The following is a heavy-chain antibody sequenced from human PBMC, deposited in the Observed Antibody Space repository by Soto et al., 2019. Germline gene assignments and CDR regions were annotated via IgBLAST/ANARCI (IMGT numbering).Heavy chain of an antibody. CDR3: ARLSSSWSTHYYYYYMDV. Sequence: SETLSLTCTVSGGSISSRSYYWGWLRQPPGKGLEWIGYIYYSGSTNYNPSLKSRVTISVDTSKNQFSLKLSSVTAADTAVYYCARLSSSWSTHYYYYYMDVWGKGTTVTVSS. V-gene: IGHV4-61*05. CDR2: IYYSGST. J-gene: IGHJ6*03. CDR1: GGSISSRSYY. D-gene: IGHD6-13*01.